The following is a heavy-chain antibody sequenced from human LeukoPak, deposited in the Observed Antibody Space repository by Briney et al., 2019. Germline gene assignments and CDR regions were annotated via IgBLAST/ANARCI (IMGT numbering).Heavy chain of an antibody. J-gene: IGHJ6*02. Sequence: SETLSLTCTVSGYSISSGYYWGWIRQPPGKGLEWIGSIYHSGSTYYNPSLKSRVTISVDTSKNQFSLKLSSVTAADTAVYYCASGGGVQWLGYYYYGMDVWGQGTTVTVSS. D-gene: IGHD6-19*01. V-gene: IGHV4-38-2*02. CDR2: IYHSGST. CDR1: GYSISSGYY. CDR3: ASGGGVQWLGYYYYGMDV.